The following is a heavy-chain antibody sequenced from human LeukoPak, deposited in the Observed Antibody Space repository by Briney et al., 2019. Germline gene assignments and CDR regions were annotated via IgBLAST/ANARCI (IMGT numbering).Heavy chain of an antibody. Sequence: GGSLRLSCAASGFTVSSNYMSWVRQAPGKGLEWVSVIYSGGSTYYADSVKGRFTISRDNSKNTLYLQMNSLRAEDTAVYYCACGYSYGTGLFDYWGQGTPVTVSS. D-gene: IGHD5-18*01. V-gene: IGHV3-53*01. CDR2: IYSGGST. CDR3: ACGYSYGTGLFDY. J-gene: IGHJ4*02. CDR1: GFTVSSNY.